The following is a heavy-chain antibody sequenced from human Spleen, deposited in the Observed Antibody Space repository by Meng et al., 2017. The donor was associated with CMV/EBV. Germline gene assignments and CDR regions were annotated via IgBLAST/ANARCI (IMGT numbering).Heavy chain of an antibody. V-gene: IGHV4-30-4*08. D-gene: IGHD3-3*01. CDR3: AGYHDFWGGSPY. CDR2: NYYSGST. CDR1: DYY. J-gene: IGHJ4*01. Sequence: DYYMSWIRQPPGKGLEWITYNYYSGSTYYNPSLKSRVTISVDTSKNQFSLKLSSVTATDTAVYYCAGYHDFWGGSPYWGHGTLVTVSS.